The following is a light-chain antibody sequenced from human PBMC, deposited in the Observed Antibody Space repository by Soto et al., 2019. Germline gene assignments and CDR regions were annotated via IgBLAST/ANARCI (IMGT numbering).Light chain of an antibody. Sequence: EIVLTQSPGTLSLSPGERATLSCRASEFVTSTYLAWYQQKSGQAPRLLIYGGSNRATGIPDRFRGSGSGTDFTLTISRLEPEDFAVYYCQQYFTSRTVGQGTKVDIK. V-gene: IGKV3-20*01. CDR3: QQYFTSRT. J-gene: IGKJ1*01. CDR1: EFVTSTY. CDR2: GGS.